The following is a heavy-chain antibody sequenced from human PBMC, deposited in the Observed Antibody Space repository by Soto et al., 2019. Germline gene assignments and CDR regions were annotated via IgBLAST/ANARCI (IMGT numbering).Heavy chain of an antibody. CDR2: LSWNSGSV. D-gene: IGHD2-8*02. CDR1: GFTFDDYA. Sequence: EVQLVESGGGVVQPGRSLRLSCAASGFTFDDYAMHWVRQAPGRGLEWVSGLSWNSGSVGYADSVKGRFTISRDNANHSLYLQMHSLRAEDTALYYCVKDRSVYCTGARCERRDYFYYYGMDVWGQGTTVTVSS. CDR3: VKDRSVYCTGARCERRDYFYYYGMDV. J-gene: IGHJ6*02. V-gene: IGHV3-9*01.